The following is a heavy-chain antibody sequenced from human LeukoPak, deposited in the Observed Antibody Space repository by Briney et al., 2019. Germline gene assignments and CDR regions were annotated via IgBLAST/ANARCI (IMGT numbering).Heavy chain of an antibody. D-gene: IGHD3-10*01. Sequence: SETLSLTCAVYGGSFRGYYWRWIRDPPGKGRVWMGDVNHSGSTNYNPYLKSQVPISVETSKTQFPLNLRPVTAAATAAYLYAGGSWQIAEEAYWGQGTRVTVSS. CDR3: AGGSWQIAEEAY. CDR1: GGSFRGYY. CDR2: VNHSGST. J-gene: IGHJ4*02. V-gene: IGHV4-34*01.